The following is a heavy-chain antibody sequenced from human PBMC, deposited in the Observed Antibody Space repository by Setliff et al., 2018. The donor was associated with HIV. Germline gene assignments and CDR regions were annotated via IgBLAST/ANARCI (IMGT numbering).Heavy chain of an antibody. V-gene: IGHV1-69-2*01. CDR3: ATVRIVGATEFDY. D-gene: IGHD1-26*01. CDR2: VDPEDGET. Sequence: ASVKVSCKASGYTFTNYFMHWVRQAPGEGLEWVGRVDPEDGETRYAMKFQGSVTISADTSTDTTYLSLTSPRSQDTAVYYCATVRIVGATEFDYWGQGTVVTVSS. CDR1: GYTFTNYF. J-gene: IGHJ4*02.